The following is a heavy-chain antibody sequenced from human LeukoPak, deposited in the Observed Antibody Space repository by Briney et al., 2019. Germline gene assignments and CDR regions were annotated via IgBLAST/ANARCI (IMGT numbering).Heavy chain of an antibody. CDR3: ARAGAYCSGGSCYSVRSYYYYGMDV. D-gene: IGHD2-15*01. J-gene: IGHJ6*02. V-gene: IGHV4-34*01. CDR1: GGSFSGYY. CDR2: INHSGST. Sequence: PSETLSLTCAVYGGSFSGYYWSWIRQPPGKGLEWIGEINHSGSTNYNPSLKSRVTISVDTSKNQFSLKLSSVTAADTAVYYCARAGAYCSGGSCYSVRSYYYYGMDVWGQGTTVTVSS.